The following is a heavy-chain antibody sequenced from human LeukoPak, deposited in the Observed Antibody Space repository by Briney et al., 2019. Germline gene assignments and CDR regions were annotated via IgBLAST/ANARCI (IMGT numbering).Heavy chain of an antibody. Sequence: QPGGSLRLSCAASGFTVSSNYMSWVCQAPGEGLEWVSVVYSGGSTYYADSVKGGFTISRDNSKDTLYLQMNSLRAEDTAVYYCARDQRGITIFGVVSWFDPWGQGTLVTVSA. V-gene: IGHV3-66*01. CDR1: GFTVSSNY. CDR2: VYSGGST. J-gene: IGHJ5*02. CDR3: ARDQRGITIFGVVSWFDP. D-gene: IGHD3-3*01.